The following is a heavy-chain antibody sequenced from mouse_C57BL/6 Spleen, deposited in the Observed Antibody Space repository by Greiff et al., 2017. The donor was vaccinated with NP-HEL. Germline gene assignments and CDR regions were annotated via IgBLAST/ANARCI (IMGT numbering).Heavy chain of an antibody. CDR1: GYSITSGYY. Sequence: VQLQQSGPGLVKPSQSLSLTCSVTGYSITSGYYWNWIRQFPGNKLEWMGYISYDGSNNYNPSLKTRISITRDTSKNQFFLKLNSVTTEDTATYYCASLEEYCDYWGQGTTLTVSS. V-gene: IGHV3-6*01. CDR2: ISYDGSN. J-gene: IGHJ2*01. CDR3: ASLEEYCDY.